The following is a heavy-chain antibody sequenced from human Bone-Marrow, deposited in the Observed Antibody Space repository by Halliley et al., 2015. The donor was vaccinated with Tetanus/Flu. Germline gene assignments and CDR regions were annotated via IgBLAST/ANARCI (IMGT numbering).Heavy chain of an antibody. CDR1: GASVNSDNYY. Sequence: TLSLTCTVSGASVNSDNYYWSWFRQPPGKGLEWIGYIYNSGSANYNPSLKSRISISIDTSKTLLSLNMKSVTAADTAVYICAGARKVHYFDFWGRGALVTVSP. CDR3: AGARKVHYFDF. CDR2: IYNSGSA. V-gene: IGHV4-61*03. D-gene: IGHD6-6*01. J-gene: IGHJ4*02.